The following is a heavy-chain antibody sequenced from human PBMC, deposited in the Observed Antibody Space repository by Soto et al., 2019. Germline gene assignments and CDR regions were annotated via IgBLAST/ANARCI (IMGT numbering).Heavy chain of an antibody. Sequence: SETLSLTCTVSGGSISSGGYYWSWIRQHPGKGLEWIGYIYYSGSTYYNPSLKSRVTISVDTSKNQFSLKLSSVTAADTAVYYCARDYSSSSVIGYYYYGMDVWGQGTTVTVSS. V-gene: IGHV4-31*03. D-gene: IGHD6-6*01. CDR1: GGSISSGGYY. J-gene: IGHJ6*02. CDR2: IYYSGST. CDR3: ARDYSSSSVIGYYYYGMDV.